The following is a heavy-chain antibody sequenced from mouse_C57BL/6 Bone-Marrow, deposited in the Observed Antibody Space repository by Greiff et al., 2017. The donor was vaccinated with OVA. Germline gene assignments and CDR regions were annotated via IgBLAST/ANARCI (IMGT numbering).Heavy chain of an antibody. D-gene: IGHD2-12*01. CDR3: ARRRYTGYFDV. J-gene: IGHJ1*03. Sequence: EVKVEESGGGLVQPGGSLKLSCAASGFTFSDYYMYWVRQTPEKRLEWVAYISNGGGSTYYPDTVKGRFTISRDNAKNTLYLQMSRLKSEDTAMYYCARRRYTGYFDVWGTGTTVTVSS. CDR1: GFTFSDYY. V-gene: IGHV5-12*01. CDR2: ISNGGGST.